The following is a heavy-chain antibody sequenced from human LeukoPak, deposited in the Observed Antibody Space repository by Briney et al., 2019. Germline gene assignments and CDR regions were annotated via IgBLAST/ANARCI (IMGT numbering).Heavy chain of an antibody. V-gene: IGHV1-2*02. CDR2: INPNSGGT. Sequence: GASVKVSCKASGYTFTGYYMHWVRQAPGQGLEWMGWINPNSGGTNYAQKFQGRVTMTRDTSISTAYMELSRPRSDDTAVYYCARYCSSTSCHSWGAFDIWGQGTMVTASS. CDR1: GYTFTGYY. CDR3: ARYCSSTSCHSWGAFDI. J-gene: IGHJ3*02. D-gene: IGHD2-2*01.